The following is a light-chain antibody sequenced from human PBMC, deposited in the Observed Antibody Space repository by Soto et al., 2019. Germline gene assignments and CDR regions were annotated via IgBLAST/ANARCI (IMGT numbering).Light chain of an antibody. V-gene: IGKV3-11*01. J-gene: IGKJ4*01. CDR2: DVS. Sequence: EIVLTQSPATLSLSPGERAILSCRASQSVSNFLAWYQQKPGQAPRLFIFDVSTRATGVPPRFSGSGSGTDFTLTIIGLEPEDFAIYYCQQRSNWPLTFGGGTKVEIK. CDR1: QSVSNF. CDR3: QQRSNWPLT.